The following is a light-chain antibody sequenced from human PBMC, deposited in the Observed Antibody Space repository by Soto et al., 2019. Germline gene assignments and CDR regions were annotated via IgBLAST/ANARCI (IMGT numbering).Light chain of an antibody. V-gene: IGKV1-5*03. CDR2: TAS. CDR3: QQYNSYST. Sequence: DIQMTQSPPSLSASVGDRVTITCRASQSINTYLHWYQQKAGKAPKLLIYTASKLENGVPSRFSGSGSGTEYTLTVSSLQPDDFASYYCQQYNSYSTFGQGTKVDI. J-gene: IGKJ1*01. CDR1: QSINTY.